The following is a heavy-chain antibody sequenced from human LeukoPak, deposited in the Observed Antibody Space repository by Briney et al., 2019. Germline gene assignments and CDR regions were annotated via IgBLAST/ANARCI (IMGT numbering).Heavy chain of an antibody. J-gene: IGHJ5*02. Sequence: SETLSLTCTVSGGSISSYYWSWIRQPPGKGLEWIGYIYYSGSTNYNPSLKSRVTISVDTSKNQFSLKLSSVTAADTAVYYRARSKYYDFWSGYAPFDPWGQGTLVTVSS. CDR3: ARSKYYDFWSGYAPFDP. CDR1: GGSISSYY. V-gene: IGHV4-59*08. D-gene: IGHD3-3*01. CDR2: IYYSGST.